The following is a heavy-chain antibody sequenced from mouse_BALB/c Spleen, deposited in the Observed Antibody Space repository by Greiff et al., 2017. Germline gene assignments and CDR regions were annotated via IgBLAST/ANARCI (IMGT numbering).Heavy chain of an antibody. Sequence: EVKLMESGGGLVKPGGSLKLSCAASGFTFSSYAMSWVRQTPEKRLEWVASISSGGSTYYPDSVKGRVTIFIENARNILYLQMSSLRSEDTAMYYCASCYCYGSSSYWYFDVWGAGTTVTVSS. CDR3: ASCYCYGSSSYWYFDV. V-gene: IGHV5-6-5*01. D-gene: IGHD1-1*01. CDR2: ISSGGST. J-gene: IGHJ1*01. CDR1: GFTFSSYA.